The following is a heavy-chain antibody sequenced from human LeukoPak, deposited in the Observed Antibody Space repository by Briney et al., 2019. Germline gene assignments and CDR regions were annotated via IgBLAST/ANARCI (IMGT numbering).Heavy chain of an antibody. V-gene: IGHV3-11*01. CDR2: IDSSGDVI. CDR3: AKGTHSSSWHWFDP. J-gene: IGHJ5*02. D-gene: IGHD6-13*01. CDR1: GFTFSDYY. Sequence: PGGSLRLSCAASGFTFSDYYMTWIRQSPGKGLEWLLYIDSSGDVIYYADSVKGRFTISRDNAKNSLYLQMSSLRAEDTAVYYCAKGTHSSSWHWFDPWGQGTLVTVST.